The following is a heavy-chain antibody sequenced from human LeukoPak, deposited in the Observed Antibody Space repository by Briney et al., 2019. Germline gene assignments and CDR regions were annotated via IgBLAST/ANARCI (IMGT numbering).Heavy chain of an antibody. Sequence: ASVKVSCKASGYTFTGYYMHWVRQAPGQGLEWMGWINPNSGGTNYAQKFQGRATMTRDTSISTAYMELSRLRSDDTAVYYCARIAYCGGDCFYGMDVWGQGTTVTVSS. J-gene: IGHJ6*02. V-gene: IGHV1-2*02. CDR3: ARIAYCGGDCFYGMDV. CDR1: GYTFTGYY. D-gene: IGHD2-21*01. CDR2: INPNSGGT.